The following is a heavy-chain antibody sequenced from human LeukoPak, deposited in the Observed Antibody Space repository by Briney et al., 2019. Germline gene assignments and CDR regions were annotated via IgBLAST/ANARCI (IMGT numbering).Heavy chain of an antibody. CDR2: IYHSGST. V-gene: IGHV4-59*12. Sequence: SETLSLTCTVSGGSISSYYWSWIRQPPGKGLEWIGYIYHSGSTYYNPSLKSRVTISVDRSKNQFSLKLSSVTAADTAVYYCARLDGQYCSSTSCLKLGAFDIWGQGTMVTVSS. CDR3: ARLDGQYCSSTSCLKLGAFDI. J-gene: IGHJ3*02. CDR1: GGSISSYY. D-gene: IGHD2-2*01.